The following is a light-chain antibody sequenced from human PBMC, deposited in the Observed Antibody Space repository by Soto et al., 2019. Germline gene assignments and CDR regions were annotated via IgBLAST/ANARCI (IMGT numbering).Light chain of an antibody. V-gene: IGLV1-44*01. J-gene: IGLJ3*02. Sequence: QSVLTQPPSASGTPGQRVTISCSGSSSNIGSNTVNWYQQLPGTAPKVLIYSNDQRPSGVPDRFSGSKSGTSASLAISGLQSGDEADYYCAAWDGSLNGWVFGGGTKPTVL. CDR3: AAWDGSLNGWV. CDR2: SND. CDR1: SSNIGSNT.